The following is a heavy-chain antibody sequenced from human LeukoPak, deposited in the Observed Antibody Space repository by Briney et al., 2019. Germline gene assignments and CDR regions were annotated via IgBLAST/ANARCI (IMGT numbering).Heavy chain of an antibody. CDR1: GGSIISSSYY. CDR2: IYSSGST. J-gene: IGHJ4*02. Sequence: SETLSLTCTVSGGSIISSSYYWGWIRQPPGKGLEWIGSIYSSGSTYYNPSLKSRVTISVDTSKNQFSLKLSSVTAADTAVYYCAREVHYYDSSGYYGYYFDYWGQGTLVTVSS. V-gene: IGHV4-39*07. D-gene: IGHD3-22*01. CDR3: AREVHYYDSSGYYGYYFDY.